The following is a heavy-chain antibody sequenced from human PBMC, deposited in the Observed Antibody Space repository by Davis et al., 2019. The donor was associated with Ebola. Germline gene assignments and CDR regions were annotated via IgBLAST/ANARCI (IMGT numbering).Heavy chain of an antibody. CDR3: ARVRHYYDSSGYYPDAFDI. J-gene: IGHJ3*02. V-gene: IGHV1-18*01. Sequence: AASVNVSCKTSGYTFSMYGISWVRQAPGQGLEWMGWISAYNGNTNYAQKLQGRVTMTTDTSTSTAYMELRSLRSDDTAVYYCARVRHYYDSSGYYPDAFDIWGQGTMVTVSS. CDR1: GYTFSMYG. D-gene: IGHD3-22*01. CDR2: ISAYNGNT.